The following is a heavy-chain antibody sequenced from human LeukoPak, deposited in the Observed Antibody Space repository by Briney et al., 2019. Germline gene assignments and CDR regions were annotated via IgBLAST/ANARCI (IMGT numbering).Heavy chain of an antibody. V-gene: IGHV3-23*01. Sequence: GGSLRLSCAASGFTFSSYAMSWVRQAPGKGLEWVSAISGSGGSTYYADSVKGRFTISRDNSKNTLYLQMNSLKAEDTAVYYCAKDGGAYYDILTGYYPRLYYMDVWGKGTTVTISS. J-gene: IGHJ6*03. D-gene: IGHD3-9*01. CDR1: GFTFSSYA. CDR2: ISGSGGST. CDR3: AKDGGAYYDILTGYYPRLYYMDV.